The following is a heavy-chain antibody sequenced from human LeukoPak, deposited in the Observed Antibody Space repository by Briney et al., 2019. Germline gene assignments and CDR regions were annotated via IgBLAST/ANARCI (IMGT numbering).Heavy chain of an antibody. CDR2: INPNSGGT. CDR1: GYTFTGYY. J-gene: IGHJ4*02. D-gene: IGHD3-22*01. Sequence: ASVKVSCKASGYTFTGYYMHWVRQAPGQGLEWMGWINPNSGGTNYAQKFQGRVTMTRDTSISTAYMELSRLRSDDTAVYYCARESYYDSSGYPGYWGQGTLVTVSS. CDR3: ARESYYDSSGYPGY. V-gene: IGHV1-2*02.